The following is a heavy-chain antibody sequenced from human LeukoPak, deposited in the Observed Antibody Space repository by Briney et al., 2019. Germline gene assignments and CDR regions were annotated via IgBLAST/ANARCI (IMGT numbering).Heavy chain of an antibody. CDR1: GLTFRNYG. D-gene: IGHD1-1*01. Sequence: GGSLRLSCAASGLTFRNYGMHWVRQAPGKGLEWVAVIWYDGSHKYYVDSVKGRFTISRDNFKNALYLQMNSLRAEDTAVYYCAKDGTNSGSWHYFEQWGQGTLVIVSS. CDR2: IWYDGSHK. CDR3: AKDGTNSGSWHYFEQ. V-gene: IGHV3-33*03. J-gene: IGHJ4*02.